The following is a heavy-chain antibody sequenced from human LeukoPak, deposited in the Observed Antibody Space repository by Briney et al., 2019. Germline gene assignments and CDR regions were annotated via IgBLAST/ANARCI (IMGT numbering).Heavy chain of an antibody. CDR2: IIPIFGTA. D-gene: IGHD1/OR15-1a*01. CDR1: GGTFSSYA. J-gene: IGHJ6*03. Sequence: GSSVKVSCKASGGTFSSYAISWVRQAPGQGLDWMGGIIPIFGTAIYAQKFQGRVTMTEDTSTDTAYMELSSLRSEDTAVYYCATNQGGYYYYMDVWGKGTTVTVSS. V-gene: IGHV1-69*06. CDR3: ATNQGGYYYYMDV.